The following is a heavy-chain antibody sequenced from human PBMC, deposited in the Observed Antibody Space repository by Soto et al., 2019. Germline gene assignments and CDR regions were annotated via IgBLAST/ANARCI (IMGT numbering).Heavy chain of an antibody. CDR3: TTEGATVTTRVYYYYGMDV. Sequence: GGSLRLSCAASGFTFTNYAMNWVRQAPGKGLEWVGRIKSKTDGGTTDYAAPVKGRFTISRDDSKNTLYLQMNSLKTEDTAVYYCTTEGATVTTRVYYYYGMDVWGQGTTVTVSS. CDR1: GFTFTNYA. J-gene: IGHJ6*02. CDR2: IKSKTDGGTT. D-gene: IGHD4-17*01. V-gene: IGHV3-15*07.